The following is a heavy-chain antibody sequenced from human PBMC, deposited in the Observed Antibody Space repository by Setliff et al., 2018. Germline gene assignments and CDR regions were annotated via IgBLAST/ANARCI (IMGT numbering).Heavy chain of an antibody. Sequence: PSETLSLTCTVSGGSISSSDFYWGWIRQPPGKGLEWIGYIYYSGSTSYYNPPLKGRATISVDNSKNQFSLNLNSVTVADTAVYFCARGVRTGHLDSWGQGTLVTVSS. CDR2: IYYSGSTS. D-gene: IGHD1-1*01. CDR3: ARGVRTGHLDS. V-gene: IGHV4-61*05. CDR1: GGSISSSDFY. J-gene: IGHJ4*02.